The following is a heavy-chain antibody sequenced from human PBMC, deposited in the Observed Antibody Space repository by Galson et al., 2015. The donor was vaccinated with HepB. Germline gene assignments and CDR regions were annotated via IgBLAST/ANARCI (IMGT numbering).Heavy chain of an antibody. CDR2: IGTAGDT. J-gene: IGHJ4*02. CDR1: GFTFSSYD. V-gene: IGHV3-13*04. D-gene: IGHD6-19*01. CDR3: ARSAAVAGHGGFDY. Sequence: SLRLSCAASGFTFSSYDMHWVRQAKGKGLEWVSAIGTAGDTYYPGSVKGRFTISRENAKNSLYLQMNSLRAGDTAVYYCARSAAVAGHGGFDYWGQGTLVTVSS.